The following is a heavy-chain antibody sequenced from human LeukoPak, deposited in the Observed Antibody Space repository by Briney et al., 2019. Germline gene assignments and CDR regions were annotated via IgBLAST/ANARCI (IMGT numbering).Heavy chain of an antibody. J-gene: IGHJ4*02. V-gene: IGHV4-39*07. CDR3: ASTWIQIPFDY. CDR2: IYYSGST. CDR1: GGSISTSSYY. Sequence: PSETLSLTCTVSGGSISTSSYYWGWIRQPPGKGLECIGNIYYSGSTYYNPSLKSRVTISVDTSKNQFSLKLSSVTAADTAVYYCASTWIQIPFDYWGQGTLVTVSS. D-gene: IGHD5-18*01.